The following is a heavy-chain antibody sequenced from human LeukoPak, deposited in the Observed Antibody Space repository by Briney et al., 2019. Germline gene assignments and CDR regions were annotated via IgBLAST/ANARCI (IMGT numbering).Heavy chain of an antibody. J-gene: IGHJ3*02. CDR1: GGSISSYY. V-gene: IGHV4-59*12. Sequence: SETLSLTCTVSGGSISSYYWSWIRQPPGKGLEWIGYIYYNGSTNYNPSLKSRVTISVDRSKNQFSLRLTSVTAADTAVYYCASTNSSSDDAFDIWGQGTMVTVSS. CDR3: ASTNSSSDDAFDI. CDR2: IYYNGST. D-gene: IGHD6-13*01.